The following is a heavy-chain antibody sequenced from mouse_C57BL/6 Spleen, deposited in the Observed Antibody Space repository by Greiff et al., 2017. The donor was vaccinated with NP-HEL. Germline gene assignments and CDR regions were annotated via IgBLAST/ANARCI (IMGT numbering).Heavy chain of an antibody. CDR3: ARNHYDYDGGFAY. J-gene: IGHJ3*01. CDR1: GFSLTSYG. Sequence: VKLMESGPGLVQPSQSLSITCTVSGFSLTSYGVHWVRQSPGKGLEWLGVIWSGGSTDYNAAFISSLSISKDNSKSQVFFKMNSLQADDTAIYYCARNHYDYDGGFAYWGQGTLVTVSA. D-gene: IGHD2-4*01. V-gene: IGHV2-2*01. CDR2: IWSGGST.